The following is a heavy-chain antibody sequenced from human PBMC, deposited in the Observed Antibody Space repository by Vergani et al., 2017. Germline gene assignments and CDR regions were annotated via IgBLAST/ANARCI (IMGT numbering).Heavy chain of an antibody. CDR1: GFTFSSYA. CDR3: AVDSVVVIAVYHFDY. CDR2: ISYDGSNK. Sequence: VQLVESGGGVVQPGRSLRLSCAASGFTFSSYAMHWVRQAPGKGLEWVAVISYDGSNKYYADSVKGRFTISRDNSKNTLYLQMNSLRAEDTAVYYCAVDSVVVIAVYHFDYGGQGTLVTVSS. D-gene: IGHD2-21*01. J-gene: IGHJ4*02. V-gene: IGHV3-30*04.